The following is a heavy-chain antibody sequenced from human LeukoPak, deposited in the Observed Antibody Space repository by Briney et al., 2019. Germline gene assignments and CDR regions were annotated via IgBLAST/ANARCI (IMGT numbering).Heavy chain of an antibody. CDR3: ARRVAAAGIYYFDY. CDR2: IYPGDSDT. D-gene: IGHD6-13*01. J-gene: IGHJ4*02. CDR1: GYRFTSYW. V-gene: IGHV5-51*01. Sequence: GESLKISFKGSGYRFTSYWIGWVRPMAGKGLEGMGIIYPGDSDTRYSPSFQGQVTISADKSISTAYLQWSSLKASDTAMYYCARRVAAAGIYYFDYRGPGTLVTVSS.